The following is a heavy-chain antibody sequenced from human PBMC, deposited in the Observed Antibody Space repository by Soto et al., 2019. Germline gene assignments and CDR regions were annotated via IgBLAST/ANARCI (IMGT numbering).Heavy chain of an antibody. J-gene: IGHJ6*02. CDR2: IWYDGSNK. D-gene: IGHD3-22*01. Sequence: LRLSCAASGFTFSSYVMHWVRQAPVKGLEWVAVIWYDGSNKYYADSVKGRFTISRDNSKNTLYLQMNSLRAEDTAVYYCARDPRYYYDSSGHYSPGYYYYGMDVWGQGTTVTVSS. CDR1: GFTFSSYV. CDR3: ARDPRYYYDSSGHYSPGYYYYGMDV. V-gene: IGHV3-33*01.